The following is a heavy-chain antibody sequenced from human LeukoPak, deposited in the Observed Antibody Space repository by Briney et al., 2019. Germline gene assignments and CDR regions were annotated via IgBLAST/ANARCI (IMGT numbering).Heavy chain of an antibody. CDR2: INHSGST. Sequence: TSETLSLTCAVYGGSFSGYYWSWIRQPPGKGLEWIGEINHSGSTSYNPSLKSRVTISVDTSKNQFSLKLSSVTAADTAVYYCARGGDIVVVPAAARNYYYYMDVWGKGTTVTVSS. J-gene: IGHJ6*03. CDR1: GGSFSGYY. CDR3: ARGGDIVVVPAAARNYYYYMDV. D-gene: IGHD2-2*01. V-gene: IGHV4-34*01.